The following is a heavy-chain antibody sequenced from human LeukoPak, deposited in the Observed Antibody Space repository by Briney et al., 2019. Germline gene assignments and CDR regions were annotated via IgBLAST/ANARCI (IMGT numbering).Heavy chain of an antibody. CDR2: VWYGGNNK. D-gene: IGHD6-13*01. CDR1: GFTFRSYG. CDR3: ARGSGAAAGAFDY. Sequence: GGSLRLSCAASGFTFRSYGMHWVRQAPGKGLGWVAIVWYGGNNKYYADSVKGRFTVSRDNSKDTVSLQLNSLRAEDTAVYYCARGSGAAAGAFDYWGQGTLVTVPS. J-gene: IGHJ4*02. V-gene: IGHV3-33*01.